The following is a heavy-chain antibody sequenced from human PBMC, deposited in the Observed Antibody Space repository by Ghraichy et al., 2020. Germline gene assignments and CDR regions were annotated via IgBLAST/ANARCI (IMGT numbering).Heavy chain of an antibody. V-gene: IGHV3-23*01. CDR2: ITESGLST. CDR3: AKSGYNSAWNLDYFDY. D-gene: IGHD6-19*01. J-gene: IGHJ4*02. CDR1: GFTFSSYA. Sequence: GESLNISCAVSGFTFSSYAMSWVRQAPGKGLQWVSGITESGLSTYYADSVKGRFTISRDNYQNTLYLQMNSLSAEDTAVYDCAKSGYNSAWNLDYFDYWGKGTLVTVSS.